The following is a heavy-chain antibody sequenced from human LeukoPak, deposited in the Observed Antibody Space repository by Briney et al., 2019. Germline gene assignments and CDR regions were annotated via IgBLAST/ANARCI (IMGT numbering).Heavy chain of an antibody. CDR1: GFTFSNAW. Sequence: PGGSLRLSCAASGFTFSNAWMSWVRQAPGKGLEWVGRIKSKTDGWTTDYAAPVKGRFTISRDDSKNTLYLQMNSLKTEDTAVYYCTTYSSIGYWGQGTLVTVSS. V-gene: IGHV3-15*01. D-gene: IGHD6-19*01. CDR3: TTYSSIGY. J-gene: IGHJ4*02. CDR2: IKSKTDGWTT.